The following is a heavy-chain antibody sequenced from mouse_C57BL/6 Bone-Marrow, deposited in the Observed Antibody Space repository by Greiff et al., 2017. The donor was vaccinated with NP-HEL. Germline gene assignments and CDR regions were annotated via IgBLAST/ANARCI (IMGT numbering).Heavy chain of an antibody. J-gene: IGHJ4*01. V-gene: IGHV1-81*01. CDR3: AVSPRSSLPMDY. D-gene: IGHD1-1*01. CDR2: IYPRSGNT. CDR1: GYTFTSYG. Sequence: QVQLKQSGAELARPGASVKLSCKASGYTFTSYGISWVKQRTGQGLEWIGEIYPRSGNTYYNEKFKGKATLTADKSSSTAYMELRSLTSEDSAVYFCAVSPRSSLPMDYWGQGTSVTVSS.